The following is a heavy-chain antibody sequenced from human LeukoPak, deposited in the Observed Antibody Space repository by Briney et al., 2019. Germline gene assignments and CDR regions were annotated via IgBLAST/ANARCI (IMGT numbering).Heavy chain of an antibody. CDR3: ARLGLHSSGWHIYYYDY. Sequence: SETLSLTCTVSDGSISSTSYYWGWIRQPPGKELEWIGNNGGSTIYNPSPKSRVPISVDTSRNHFSLKLSSVTAADTAMYYCARLGLHSSGWHIYYYDYWGQGSLVIVSS. CDR1: DGSISSTSYY. V-gene: IGHV4-39*02. CDR2: NGGST. D-gene: IGHD6-19*01. J-gene: IGHJ4*02.